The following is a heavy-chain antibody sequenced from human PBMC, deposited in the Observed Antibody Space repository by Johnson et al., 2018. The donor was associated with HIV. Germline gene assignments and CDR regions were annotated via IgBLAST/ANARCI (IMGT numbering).Heavy chain of an antibody. V-gene: IGHV3-23*04. J-gene: IGHJ3*02. CDR3: ASGAYSSSLTFDI. D-gene: IGHD6-6*01. CDR1: GFTFSSYW. CDR2: ISGSGGST. Sequence: VQLVESGGGLVQPGGSLRLSCAASGFTFSSYWMSWVRQAPGKGLEWVSAISGSGGSTYYADSVRDRFTVSRDDSKNTVFLQMNSLRVEDTAVYYCASGAYSSSLTFDIWGQGTMVTVSS.